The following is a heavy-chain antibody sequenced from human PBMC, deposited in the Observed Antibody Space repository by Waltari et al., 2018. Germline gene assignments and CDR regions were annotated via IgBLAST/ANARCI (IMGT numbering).Heavy chain of an antibody. J-gene: IGHJ6*02. Sequence: QVQLVQSGAEVKKPGSSVKVSCKASGGTFSSYAISWVRQAPGQGLEWMGRIIAIFGKANHGQKFQGRVTITADKSTSTAYMELSSLRSEDTAVYYCARDSHDYGDSYQVYYYYGMDVWGQGTTVTVSS. CDR1: GGTFSSYA. V-gene: IGHV1-69*04. D-gene: IGHD4-17*01. CDR2: IIAIFGKA. CDR3: ARDSHDYGDSYQVYYYYGMDV.